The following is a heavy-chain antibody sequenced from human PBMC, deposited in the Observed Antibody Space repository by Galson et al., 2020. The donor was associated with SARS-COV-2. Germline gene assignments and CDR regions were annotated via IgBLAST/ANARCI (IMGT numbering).Heavy chain of an antibody. D-gene: IGHD2-2*01. V-gene: IGHV1-2*06. CDR2: INPNSGGT. Sequence: ASVKVSCKASGYTFTGHYMHWVRQAPGQGPEWMGRINPNSGGTNYAQKFQGRVTMTRDTSISTAYMELSRLRSDDTAVYYCAGEYQLLPNWFDPWGQGTLVTVSS. CDR1: GYTFTGHY. J-gene: IGHJ5*02. CDR3: AGEYQLLPNWFDP.